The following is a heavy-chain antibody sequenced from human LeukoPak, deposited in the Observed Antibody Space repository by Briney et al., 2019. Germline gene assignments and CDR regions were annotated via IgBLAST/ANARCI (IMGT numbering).Heavy chain of an antibody. CDR2: ISAYNGNT. Sequence: GASVKVSCKASGYTFTSYGISWVRQAPGQGLEWMGWISAYNGNTNYAQKLQGRVTMTTDTSTSTAYMELRSLRSDDTAVYYCARDVQLDYYDPLDYWGQGTLVTVSS. CDR1: GYTFTSYG. CDR3: ARDVQLDYYDPLDY. D-gene: IGHD3-22*01. V-gene: IGHV1-18*01. J-gene: IGHJ4*02.